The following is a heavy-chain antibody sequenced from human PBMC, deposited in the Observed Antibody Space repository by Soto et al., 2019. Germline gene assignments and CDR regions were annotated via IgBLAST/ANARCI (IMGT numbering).Heavy chain of an antibody. V-gene: IGHV3-33*01. CDR3: ARDAQHLANYGMDV. Sequence: QVQLVESGGNVVQPGRSLRLSCAASGFGFSSHGMHWVRQAPGKGLEWVAHLWAGGNIRYYAYSVKGRFTISSDHSKNTLYLQMDSLGAEDTAVYYCARDAQHLANYGMDVWGQGTTVTVSS. CDR1: GFGFSSHG. CDR2: LWAGGNIR. J-gene: IGHJ6*02. D-gene: IGHD3-3*02.